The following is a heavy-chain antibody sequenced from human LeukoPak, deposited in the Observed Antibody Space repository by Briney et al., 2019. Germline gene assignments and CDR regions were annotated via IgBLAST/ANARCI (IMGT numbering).Heavy chain of an antibody. CDR3: AKDPSYAPLYYFDY. CDR2: IWYDGSNK. CDR1: GFTFSSYG. D-gene: IGHD2-2*01. V-gene: IGHV3-33*06. J-gene: IGHJ4*02. Sequence: GGSLRLSCAASGFTFSSYGMHWVRQAPGKGLEWVAVIWYDGSNKYYADSVKGRFTISRDNSKNTLYLQMNSLRGEDTAVYYCAKDPSYAPLYYFDYWGQGTLVTVSS.